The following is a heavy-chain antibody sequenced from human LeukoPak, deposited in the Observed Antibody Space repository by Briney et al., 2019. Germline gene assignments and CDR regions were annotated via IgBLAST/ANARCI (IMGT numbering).Heavy chain of an antibody. D-gene: IGHD3-10*01. CDR1: GGSFSGHY. J-gene: IGHJ4*02. Sequence: SETLSLTCAVSGGSFSGHYWTWVRQPPGKGLEWIGEINNSGSTTYNPSLNNRVTISVDTSKNQFSLKMSSVTAADTAVYYCARPRYGSGSLDSWGQGTLVTVSS. V-gene: IGHV4-34*01. CDR3: ARPRYGSGSLDS. CDR2: INNSGST.